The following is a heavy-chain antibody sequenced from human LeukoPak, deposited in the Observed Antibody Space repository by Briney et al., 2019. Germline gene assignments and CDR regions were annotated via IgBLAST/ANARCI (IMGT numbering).Heavy chain of an antibody. J-gene: IGHJ4*02. CDR3: ARESYDSSGYRFDY. CDR2: IYYSGST. CDR1: GGSISSDDYY. V-gene: IGHV4-61*08. Sequence: PSETLSLTCTVSGGSISSDDYYWSWIRQPPGKGLEWIGYIYYSGSTNYNPSLKSRVTISVDTSKNQFSLKLSSVTAADTAVYYCARESYDSSGYRFDYWGQGTLVTVSS. D-gene: IGHD3-22*01.